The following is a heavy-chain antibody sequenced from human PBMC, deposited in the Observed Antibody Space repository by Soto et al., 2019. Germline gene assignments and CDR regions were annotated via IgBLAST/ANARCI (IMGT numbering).Heavy chain of an antibody. J-gene: IGHJ6*02. CDR1: GGSIISGGYY. V-gene: IGHV4-31*02. CDR3: ARVCGGDCHNGMDV. D-gene: IGHD2-21*02. Sequence: SETLSLTCDCYGGSIISGGYYWSWIRQHPGKGLEWIGYIYYSGSTYYNPSLKSRVTISVDTSKNQISLKLSSVTAADTAVYYCARVCGGDCHNGMDVWGQGTTVTVSS. CDR2: IYYSGST.